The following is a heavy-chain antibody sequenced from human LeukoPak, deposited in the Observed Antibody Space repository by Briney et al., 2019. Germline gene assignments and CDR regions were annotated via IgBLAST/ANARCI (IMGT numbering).Heavy chain of an antibody. Sequence: GESLKISCKGSGYNFANYRIGWVRQAPGQGLEWMGWISAYNGNTNYAQKLQGRVTMTTDTSTSTAYMELRSLRSDDTAVYYCAREFVSGFDYWGQGTLVTVSS. V-gene: IGHV1-18*04. CDR2: ISAYNGNT. CDR1: GYNFANYR. D-gene: IGHD3-10*01. J-gene: IGHJ4*02. CDR3: AREFVSGFDY.